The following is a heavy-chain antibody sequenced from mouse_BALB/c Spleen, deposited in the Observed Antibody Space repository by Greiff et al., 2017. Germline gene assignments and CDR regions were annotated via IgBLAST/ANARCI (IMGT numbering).Heavy chain of an antibody. CDR1: GFTFSSYT. V-gene: IGHV5-12-2*01. D-gene: IGHD1-2*01. CDR2: ISNGGGST. J-gene: IGHJ2*01. Sequence: EVQRVESGGGLVQPGGSLKLSCAASGFTFSSYTMSWVRQTPEKRLEWVAYISNGGGSTYYPDTVKGRFTISRDNAKNTLYLQMSSLKSEDTAMYYCARQPTAMYYFDYWGQGTTLTVSS. CDR3: ARQPTAMYYFDY.